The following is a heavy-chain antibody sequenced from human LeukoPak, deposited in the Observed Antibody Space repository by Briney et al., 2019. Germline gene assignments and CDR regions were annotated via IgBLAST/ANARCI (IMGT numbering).Heavy chain of an antibody. CDR3: AGRRRYSSGWYES. J-gene: IGHJ5*01. V-gene: IGHV4-4*08. Sequence: KTPETLSLTCAVYGGSFSGYYWSWIRQPPGKGLEWIGRIYTSGSTNYNPSLKSRVTISVDTSKNQFSLKLSSVTAADTAVYYCAGRRRYSSGWYESWGQGTLVTVSS. CDR1: GGSFSGYY. CDR2: IYTSGST. D-gene: IGHD6-19*01.